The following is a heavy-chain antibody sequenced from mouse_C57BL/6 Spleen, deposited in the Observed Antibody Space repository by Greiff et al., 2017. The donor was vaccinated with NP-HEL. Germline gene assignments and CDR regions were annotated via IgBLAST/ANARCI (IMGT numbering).Heavy chain of an antibody. CDR2: INPSNGGT. CDR1: GYTFTSYW. D-gene: IGHD2-3*01. J-gene: IGHJ3*01. V-gene: IGHV1-53*01. CDR3: ARKGAGLLPSFAY. Sequence: VQLQQSGTELVKPGASVKLSCKASGYTFTSYWMHWVKQRPGQGLEWIGNINPSNGGTNYNEKFKSKATLTVDKSSSTAYMQLSSLTSEDSAVYYGARKGAGLLPSFAYWGQGTLVTVSA.